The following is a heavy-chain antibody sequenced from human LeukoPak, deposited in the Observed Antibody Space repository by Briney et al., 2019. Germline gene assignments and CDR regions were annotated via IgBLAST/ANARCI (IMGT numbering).Heavy chain of an antibody. CDR1: GGSFSGYY. CDR3: ARGRRLYGDYAGWFDP. CDR2: INHSGST. J-gene: IGHJ5*02. D-gene: IGHD4-17*01. V-gene: IGHV4-34*01. Sequence: SETLSLTCAVYGGSFSGYYWSWIRQPQGKGLEWIGEINHSGSTNYNPSLKSRVTISVDTSKNQFSLKLSSVTAADTAVYYCARGRRLYGDYAGWFDPWGQGTLVTVSS.